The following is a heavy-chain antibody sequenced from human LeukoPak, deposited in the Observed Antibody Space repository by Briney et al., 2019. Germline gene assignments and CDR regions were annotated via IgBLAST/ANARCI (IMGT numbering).Heavy chain of an antibody. V-gene: IGHV3-30*04. J-gene: IGHJ4*02. CDR3: TRGYGDYSFDY. Sequence: GGSLRLSCAASGFTISASAIHWVRQAPGKGLDWVAVISYDGNDKYYADSVKGRFTISRDNSKNTLYLQMDSLRAEDTAVYYCTRGYGDYSFDYWGQGTLVTVSS. CDR1: GFTISASA. D-gene: IGHD4-17*01. CDR2: ISYDGNDK.